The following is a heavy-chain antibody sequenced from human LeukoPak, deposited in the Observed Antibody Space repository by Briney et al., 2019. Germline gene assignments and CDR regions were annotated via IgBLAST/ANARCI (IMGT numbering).Heavy chain of an antibody. Sequence: GGSLRLSCAASGFTFSSYGMHWVRQAPGKGLEWVAVIWYDGSNKYYADSVKGRFTISRDNSKNTLYLQMNSLRAEDTAVYYCARGGGDYVYYYGMDVWGQGTTVTVSS. J-gene: IGHJ6*02. V-gene: IGHV3-33*01. CDR1: GFTFSSYG. CDR3: ARGGGDYVYYYGMDV. CDR2: IWYDGSNK. D-gene: IGHD4-17*01.